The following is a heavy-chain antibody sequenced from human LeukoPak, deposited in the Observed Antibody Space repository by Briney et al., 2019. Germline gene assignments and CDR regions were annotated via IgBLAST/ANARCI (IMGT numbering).Heavy chain of an antibody. CDR3: ARLGLNLGNPDH. D-gene: IGHD1-14*01. V-gene: IGHV4-4*07. CDR1: GDSISYFY. CDR2: ISGSGST. J-gene: IGHJ4*02. Sequence: PSETLSLACSVSGDSISYFYWSWIRQAAGKGLEWIGRISGSGSTDYNASLKSRVTISVDTSKNQFSLNLSSVTAADTAVYYCARLGLNLGNPDHWGQGTLVTVSS.